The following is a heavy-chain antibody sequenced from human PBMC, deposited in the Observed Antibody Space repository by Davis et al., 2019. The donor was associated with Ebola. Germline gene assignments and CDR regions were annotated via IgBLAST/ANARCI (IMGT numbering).Heavy chain of an antibody. CDR3: ARPDYAIHDGMDV. D-gene: IGHD3-16*01. V-gene: IGHV1-46*01. CDR1: GYTFTNYF. J-gene: IGHJ6*04. CDR2: INPSGGST. Sequence: AASVKVSCKASGYTFTNYFMHWVRQAPGQGLERMGIINPSGGSTTYAQKFQGRVTMTSDTSTSTVYMELSSLRSEDTAVYYCARPDYAIHDGMDVWGTGTTVTVSS.